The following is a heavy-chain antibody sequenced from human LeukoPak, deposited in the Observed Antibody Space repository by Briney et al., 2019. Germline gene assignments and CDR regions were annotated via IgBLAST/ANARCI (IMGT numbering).Heavy chain of an antibody. J-gene: IGHJ4*02. CDR2: LRGGGDST. D-gene: IGHD6-19*01. CDR1: GFTFSSYA. CDR3: AKDGYSSGSF. Sequence: PGGSLRLSCAASGFTFSSYAMIWVRQTPGKGLEWVSALRGGGDSTIYADSVKGRFTISRGNSNNTLYMQMNSLRAEDSAVYYCAKDGYSSGSFWGQGTLVTVSS. V-gene: IGHV3-23*01.